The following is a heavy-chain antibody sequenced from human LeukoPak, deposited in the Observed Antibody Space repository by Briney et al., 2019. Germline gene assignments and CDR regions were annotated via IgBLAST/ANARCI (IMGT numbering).Heavy chain of an antibody. V-gene: IGHV3-21*01. Sequence: GGSLRLSCAASGFTFSSHNINWVRQAPGKGLEWVSSISATSTYIYYADSVKGRFTISRDNAKNSVYLQMNSLRAEDTAVYYCARDPSGSSCVDWGQGTLVTVSS. CDR2: ISATSTYI. CDR3: ARDPSGSSCVD. D-gene: IGHD6-13*01. J-gene: IGHJ4*02. CDR1: GFTFSSHN.